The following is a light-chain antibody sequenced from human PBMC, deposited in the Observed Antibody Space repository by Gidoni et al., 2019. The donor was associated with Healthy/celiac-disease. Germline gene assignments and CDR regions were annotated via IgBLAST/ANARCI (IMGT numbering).Light chain of an antibody. V-gene: IGKV3-20*01. CDR2: GAS. CDR1: QCVSSSY. CDR3: QQYGSSPWT. J-gene: IGKJ1*01. Sequence: EIVLTQSPGTLSLSPGESATLSCSASQCVSSSYLAWYQQKPGQAPRLLIYGASSRATGIQDRFSGSGSGTDFTLTISRLEPEDFAVYYCQQYGSSPWTFGQGTKVEIK.